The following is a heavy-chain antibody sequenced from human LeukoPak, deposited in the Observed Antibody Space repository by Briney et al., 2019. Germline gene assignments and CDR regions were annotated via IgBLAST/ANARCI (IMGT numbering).Heavy chain of an antibody. CDR1: GFTFSSYS. J-gene: IGHJ4*02. CDR2: ISSSSSYI. D-gene: IGHD1-26*01. CDR3: ARDLYSGSYNEDW. V-gene: IGHV3-21*01. Sequence: GGSLRLSCAASGFTFSSYSMNWVRQAPGKGLEWVSSISSSSSYIYYADSVKGRFTISRDNAKNSLYLQMNSLRAEDTAVYYCARDLYSGSYNEDWWGQGTLVTVSS.